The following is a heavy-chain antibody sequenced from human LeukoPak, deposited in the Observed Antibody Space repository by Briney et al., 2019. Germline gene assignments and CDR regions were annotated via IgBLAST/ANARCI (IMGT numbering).Heavy chain of an antibody. D-gene: IGHD6-19*01. CDR2: INPKSGVT. J-gene: IGHJ4*02. CDR1: AYTLSGYY. Sequence: GASVKVSCKASAYTLSGYYMHWVRQAPGQGLEWMGWINPKSGVTNYAQKFQGRVTMTWDTSINTTFMELSRLRSDDTAVYYCARRIAVAGSPVYYFDYWGQGTLATVSS. V-gene: IGHV1-2*02. CDR3: ARRIAVAGSPVYYFDY.